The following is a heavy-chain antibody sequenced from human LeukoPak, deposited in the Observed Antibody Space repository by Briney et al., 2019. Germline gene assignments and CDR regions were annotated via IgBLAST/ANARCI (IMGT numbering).Heavy chain of an antibody. CDR3: ATPYPREYCSSTTCYFNY. J-gene: IGHJ4*02. CDR2: IYPGDSDT. CDR1: GYSFTSYW. D-gene: IGHD2-2*01. V-gene: IGHV5-51*01. Sequence: GESLKISCKGSGYSFTSYWIGWVRQMPGKGLEWMGIIYPGDSDTRYSPSFQGQVTISADKSISTAYLQWSSLRASDTAMYYCATPYPREYCSSTTCYFNYWGQGTLVTVSS.